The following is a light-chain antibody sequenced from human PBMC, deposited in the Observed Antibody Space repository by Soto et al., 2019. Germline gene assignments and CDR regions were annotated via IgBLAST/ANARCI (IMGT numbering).Light chain of an antibody. V-gene: IGKV1-39*01. J-gene: IGKJ1*01. Sequence: DIQMTQSPSSLSASVGDRVTITCRASQSISSYLNWYQQKPGKAPKLLIYAASSLQSGVPSRFSGSGSGTEFTLTISSLQSEDFAVYYCQQYDNWPSWTFGQGTKVDIK. CDR3: QQYDNWPSWT. CDR1: QSISSY. CDR2: AAS.